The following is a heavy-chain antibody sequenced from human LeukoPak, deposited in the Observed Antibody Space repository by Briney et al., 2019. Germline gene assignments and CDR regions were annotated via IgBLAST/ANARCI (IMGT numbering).Heavy chain of an antibody. D-gene: IGHD6-13*01. CDR3: ARGTGYSSSWYVY. J-gene: IGHJ4*02. Sequence: SEALSLTCTVSGGSISSYYWSWIRQPPGKGLEWIGYIYYSGSTNYNPSLKSRVTISVDTSKNQFSLKLSSVTAADTAVYYCARGTGYSSSWYVYWGQGTLVTVSS. CDR2: IYYSGST. V-gene: IGHV4-59*01. CDR1: GGSISSYY.